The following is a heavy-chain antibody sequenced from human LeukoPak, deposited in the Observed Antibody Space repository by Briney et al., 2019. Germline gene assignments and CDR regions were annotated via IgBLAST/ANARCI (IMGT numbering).Heavy chain of an antibody. D-gene: IGHD3-10*01. Sequence: ASVKVSCKTSGYTFSTYGISWVRQAPGQGLEWMGWISGSNGNTKYAQKVQGRVTMTTDTSTTTAYMEVRSLRSDDTAVYYCARDRDRMVQGVTALFDYWGQGTLVTVSS. V-gene: IGHV1-18*04. J-gene: IGHJ4*02. CDR3: ARDRDRMVQGVTALFDY. CDR2: ISGSNGNT. CDR1: GYTFSTYG.